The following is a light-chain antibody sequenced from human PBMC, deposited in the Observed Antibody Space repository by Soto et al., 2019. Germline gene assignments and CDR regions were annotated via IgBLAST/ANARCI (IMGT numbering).Light chain of an antibody. Sequence: QSALTQPASVSGSPGQSITISCTGTSSDVGGYNSVSWYQQHPGKVPKLMIYEVSNRPSGVSNRFSGSKSGNTASLTISGLQAEDEADYYCGSYTSRITPDVFGTATNVTVL. CDR2: EVS. CDR1: SSDVGGYNS. CDR3: GSYTSRITPDV. V-gene: IGLV2-14*01. J-gene: IGLJ1*01.